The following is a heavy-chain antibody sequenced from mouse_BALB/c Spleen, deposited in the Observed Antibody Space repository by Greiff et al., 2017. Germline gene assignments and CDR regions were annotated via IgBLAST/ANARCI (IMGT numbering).Heavy chain of an antibody. CDR3: ARDEGWRGFAY. Sequence: VQLQQSGPELVKPGASVKMSCKASGYTFTSYVMHWVKQKPGQGLEWIGYINPYNDGTKYNEKFKGKATLTADKSSSTAYMQLSSLTSEDSAVYFCARDEGWRGFAYWGQGTLVTVSA. CDR2: INPYNDGT. CDR1: GYTFTSYV. V-gene: IGHV1-14*01. J-gene: IGHJ3*01.